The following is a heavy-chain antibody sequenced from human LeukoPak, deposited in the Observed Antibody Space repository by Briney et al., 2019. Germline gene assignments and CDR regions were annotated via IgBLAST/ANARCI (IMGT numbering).Heavy chain of an antibody. J-gene: IGHJ4*02. CDR2: IYYSGST. D-gene: IGHD6-19*01. Sequence: SETLSLTSTVSGGSISCYFWSWIRQPPGKGLEWIGYIYYSGSTNYNPSLKSRVTISLDTSRNQFSLKLSSVTAADTAVYFCARSGGGSGSYWGRGTLVTVSS. V-gene: IGHV4-59*01. CDR1: GGSISCYF. CDR3: ARSGGGSGSY.